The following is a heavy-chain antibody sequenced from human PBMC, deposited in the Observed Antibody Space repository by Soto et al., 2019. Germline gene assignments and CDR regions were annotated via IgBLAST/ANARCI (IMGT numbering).Heavy chain of an antibody. CDR3: ARKSGRDCHSGGGCFALDV. CDR1: GESLNSNP. Sequence: QVQLVQSGAEVKKPGSSLTVSCKVFGESLNSNPIGWVRQAPGQGLEWVGGIVPLSDRTNYAQELQGRVTVTADGSTSTVYMELSNLKSADTAVYYCARKSGRDCHSGGGCFALDVWGQGSLITVSS. CDR2: IVPLSDRT. J-gene: IGHJ4*02. V-gene: IGHV1-69*01. D-gene: IGHD2-15*01.